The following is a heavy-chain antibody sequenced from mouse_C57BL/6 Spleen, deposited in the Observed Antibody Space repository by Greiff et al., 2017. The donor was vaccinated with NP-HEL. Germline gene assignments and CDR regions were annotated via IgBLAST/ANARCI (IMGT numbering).Heavy chain of an antibody. CDR2: INPGSGGT. V-gene: IGHV1-54*01. CDR1: GYAFTNYL. CDR3: ARGGWLPYAMDY. J-gene: IGHJ4*01. Sequence: QVQLQQSGAELVRPGTSVKVSCKASGYAFTNYLIEWVKQRPGQGLEWIGVINPGSGGTNYNEKFKGKATLTADKSSSTAYMQLSSLTSEDSAVYFCARGGWLPYAMDYWGQGTSVTVSS. D-gene: IGHD2-3*01.